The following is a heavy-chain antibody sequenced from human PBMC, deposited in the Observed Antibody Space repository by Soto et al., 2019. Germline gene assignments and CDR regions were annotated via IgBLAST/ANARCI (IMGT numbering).Heavy chain of an antibody. D-gene: IGHD6-13*01. Sequence: PSETLSLTCTVSGGSISRNYWTWIRQPPGKGLEWIGYVFNSGSTNYNPSLKSRVTISEDTSKSQFSLKVNSMTAAATAVYYCAGYRHEAAAGYTLDNWGQGIMVTVAS. J-gene: IGHJ4*02. CDR3: AGYRHEAAAGYTLDN. CDR2: VFNSGST. V-gene: IGHV4-59*12. CDR1: GGSISRNY.